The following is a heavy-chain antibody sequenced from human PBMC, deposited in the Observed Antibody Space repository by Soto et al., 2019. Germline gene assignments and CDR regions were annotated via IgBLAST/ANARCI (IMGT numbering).Heavy chain of an antibody. D-gene: IGHD2-2*01. Sequence: SETLSLTCTVSGGSISSYYWSWIRQPPGKGLEWIGYIYYSGSTNYNPSLKSRVTISVDTSKNQFSLKLSSGTAADTAVYYCAMLPYCSSTSCIDYWGQGTLVTVSS. CDR3: AMLPYCSSTSCIDY. V-gene: IGHV4-59*01. CDR1: GGSISSYY. J-gene: IGHJ4*02. CDR2: IYYSGST.